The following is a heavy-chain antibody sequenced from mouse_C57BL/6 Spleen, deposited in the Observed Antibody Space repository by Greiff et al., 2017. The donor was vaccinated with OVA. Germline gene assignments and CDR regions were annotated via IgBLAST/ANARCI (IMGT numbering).Heavy chain of an antibody. V-gene: IGHV1-59*01. D-gene: IGHD1-1*01. CDR1: GYTFTSYW. J-gene: IGHJ3*01. CDR2: IDPSDSYT. CDR3: ARVGVGTTVVPAY. Sequence: VQLQQPGAELVRPGTSVKLSCKASGYTFTSYWMHWVKQRPGQGLEWIGVIDPSDSYTNYNQKFKGKATLTVDTSSSTAYMQLSSLTSEDSAVYYCARVGVGTTVVPAYWGQGTLVTVSA.